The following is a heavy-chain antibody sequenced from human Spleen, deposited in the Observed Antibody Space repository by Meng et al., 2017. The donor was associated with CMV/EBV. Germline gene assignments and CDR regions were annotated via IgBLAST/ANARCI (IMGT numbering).Heavy chain of an antibody. Sequence: GGSLRLSCAASGFTFSRYAIHWVRQAPGKGLEWVAVISYDGSNKYYADSVKGRFTISRDNSKNTLYLQMNSLRAEDTAVYYCARELVVVVVPAAPGYWGQGTLVTVSS. V-gene: IGHV3-30*04. CDR1: GFTFSRYA. D-gene: IGHD2-2*01. CDR2: ISYDGSNK. CDR3: ARELVVVVVPAAPGY. J-gene: IGHJ4*02.